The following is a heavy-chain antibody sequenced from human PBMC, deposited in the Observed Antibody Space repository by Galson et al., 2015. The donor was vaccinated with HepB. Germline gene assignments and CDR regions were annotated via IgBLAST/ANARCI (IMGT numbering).Heavy chain of an antibody. D-gene: IGHD2-15*01. V-gene: IGHV2-70*01. CDR1: GFSLSTSGMC. J-gene: IGHJ3*02. Sequence: PALVKPTQTLTLTCTFSGFSLSTSGMCVSWIRQPPGKALEWLALIDWDDDKYYSTSLKTRLTISKDTSKNQVVLTMTNMDPVDTATYYCARIHYSSAVDAFDIWGQGTMVTVSS. CDR3: ARIHYSSAVDAFDI. CDR2: IDWDDDK.